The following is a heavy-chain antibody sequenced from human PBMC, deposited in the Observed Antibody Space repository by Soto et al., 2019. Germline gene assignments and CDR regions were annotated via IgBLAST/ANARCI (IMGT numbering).Heavy chain of an antibody. Sequence: SETLSLTCTVSGGSISSGGYYWSWIRQHPGKGLEWIGYIYYSGSTYYNPSLKSRVTISVDTSKNQFSLKLSSVTAADTAVYYCARDWFSSGYLFYWGQGTLVTVSS. CDR1: GGSISSGGYY. CDR3: ARDWFSSGYLFY. J-gene: IGHJ4*02. D-gene: IGHD3-22*01. V-gene: IGHV4-31*03. CDR2: IYYSGST.